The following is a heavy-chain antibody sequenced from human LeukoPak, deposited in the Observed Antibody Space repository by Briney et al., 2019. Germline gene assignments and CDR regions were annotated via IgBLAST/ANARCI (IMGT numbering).Heavy chain of an antibody. V-gene: IGHV4-39*07. CDR2: IYYTGST. CDR3: ARGLGSGSYYKGMDGFDY. CDR1: GGSNSSSSYY. J-gene: IGHJ4*02. D-gene: IGHD3-10*01. Sequence: SETLSLTCTVSGGSNSSSSYYWGWIRQPPGKGLEWIGCIYYTGSTYYNPSLKSRVTISVDTSKNQFSLKLSSVTAADTAVYYCARGLGSGSYYKGMDGFDYWGQGTLVTVSS.